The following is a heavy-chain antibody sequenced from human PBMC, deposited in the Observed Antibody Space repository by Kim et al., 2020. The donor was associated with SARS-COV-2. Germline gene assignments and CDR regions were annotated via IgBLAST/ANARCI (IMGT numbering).Heavy chain of an antibody. CDR1: GGSISSGTW. CDR2: ISHSGNT. CDR3: ARLDYDSGGYYWFDP. V-gene: IGHV4-4*02. J-gene: IGHJ5*02. D-gene: IGHD1-26*01. Sequence: SETLSLTCGVSGGSISSGTWWSWLRQPPGKGLEWIGEISHSGNTNYNPTLRSRVTISVDKSKNQFSLSLNSVTAADTAVYYCARLDYDSGGYYWFDPWGQGTLAT.